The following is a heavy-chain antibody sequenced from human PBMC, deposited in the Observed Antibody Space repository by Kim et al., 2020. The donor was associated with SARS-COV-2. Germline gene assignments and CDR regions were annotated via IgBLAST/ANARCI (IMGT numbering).Heavy chain of an antibody. Sequence: GGSLRLSCAASGFTFDDYGMNWVRQAPGKGLEWVSGISRNSGSIGYADAVKGRFTITSDNAKNSLYLQMNSLRAEDTALYYCASAGGLLLGVDTFDIWGRGTTFTLSS. CDR3: ASAGGLLLGVDTFDI. CDR1: GFTFDDYG. V-gene: IGHV3-9*01. J-gene: IGHJ3*02. D-gene: IGHD3-22*01. CDR2: ISRNSGSI.